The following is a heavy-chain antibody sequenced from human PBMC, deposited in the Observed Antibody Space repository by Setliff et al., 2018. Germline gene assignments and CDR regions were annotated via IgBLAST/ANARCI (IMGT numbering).Heavy chain of an antibody. J-gene: IGHJ6*03. CDR2: TIPSFGST. CDR1: GGTFSSYG. Sequence: SVKVSCKASGGTFSSYGISWVRQAPGQGLEWMGGTIPSFGSTNYAQKFQGRLTIITDESTNTAFMQLSSLRSDDTAVYYCVREGVDSRSSTDYRYYMDVWGKGTTVTVSS. D-gene: IGHD3-22*01. CDR3: VREGVDSRSSTDYRYYMDV. V-gene: IGHV1-69*05.